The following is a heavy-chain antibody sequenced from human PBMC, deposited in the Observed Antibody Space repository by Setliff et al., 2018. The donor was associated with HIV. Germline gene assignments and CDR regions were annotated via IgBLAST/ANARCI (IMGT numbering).Heavy chain of an antibody. CDR2: VTPDGGDK. V-gene: IGHV3-7*01. Sequence: GESLKISCAASGFMFGVDWMSWVRQTPGKGLEWVASVTPDGGDKYYANSMRGRFTISRDNSKNTLYLQMNSLRAEDTAVYYCVGMDIVVVLPPDVWGQGTTVTVSS. J-gene: IGHJ6*02. D-gene: IGHD2-21*01. CDR1: GFMFGVDW. CDR3: VGMDIVVVLPPDV.